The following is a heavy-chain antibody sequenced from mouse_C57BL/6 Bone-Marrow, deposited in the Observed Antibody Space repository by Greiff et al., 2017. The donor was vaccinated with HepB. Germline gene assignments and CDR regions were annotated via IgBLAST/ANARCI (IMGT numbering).Heavy chain of an antibody. CDR3: ARRAAFYYGDVGY. CDR1: GYTFTSYG. Sequence: VQLQQSGAELARPGASVKLSCKASGYTFTSYGISWVKQRTGQGLEWIGEIYPRSGNTYYNEKFKGKATLTADKSSSTAYMELRSLTSEDAAVYFCARRAAFYYGDVGYWGQGTTLTVAS. CDR2: IYPRSGNT. V-gene: IGHV1-81*01. J-gene: IGHJ2*01. D-gene: IGHD2-13*01.